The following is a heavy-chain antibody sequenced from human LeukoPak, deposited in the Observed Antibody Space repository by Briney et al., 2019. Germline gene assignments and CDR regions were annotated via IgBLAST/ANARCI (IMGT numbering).Heavy chain of an antibody. Sequence: SETLSLTCTVSGGSNSSSSWSWIRQAPGKGLEWIGYIYHSGSTNYNPSLKSRVTISVETSKNQFSLKLSSVTAADTAVYYCASSAGARGGSGTSTPFDYWGQGTLVTVSS. CDR2: IYHSGST. D-gene: IGHD3-10*01. V-gene: IGHV4-59*08. CDR3: ASSAGARGGSGTSTPFDY. J-gene: IGHJ4*02. CDR1: GGSNSSSS.